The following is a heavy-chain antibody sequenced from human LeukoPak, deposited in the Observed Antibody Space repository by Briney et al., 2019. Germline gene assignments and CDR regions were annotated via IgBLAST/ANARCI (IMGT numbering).Heavy chain of an antibody. Sequence: PGGSLRLSCAASGFTFSSYGMHWVRQAPGKGLEWVAFIRYDGSNKYYADSVKGRFTISRDNSKNTLYLQMNSLRAEDTAVYYFAKERTRAYSSGYYSEFYYWGQGTLVTVSS. CDR1: GFTFSSYG. D-gene: IGHD3-22*01. CDR3: AKERTRAYSSGYYSEFYY. CDR2: IRYDGSNK. J-gene: IGHJ4*02. V-gene: IGHV3-30*02.